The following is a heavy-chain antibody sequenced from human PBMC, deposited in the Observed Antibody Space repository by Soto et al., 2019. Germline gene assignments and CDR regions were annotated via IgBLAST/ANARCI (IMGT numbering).Heavy chain of an antibody. Sequence: PSETLSLTCTVSGGSVSSGSYYWSWIRQPPGKGLEWIGYIYYSGSTNYNPSLKSRVTISVDTSKNQFSLKLSSVTAADTAVYYCARDSLTIFGVVIPHVGGDYYYYGMDVWGQGTTVTGS. CDR2: IYYSGST. D-gene: IGHD3-3*01. V-gene: IGHV4-61*01. CDR1: GGSVSSGSYY. J-gene: IGHJ6*02. CDR3: ARDSLTIFGVVIPHVGGDYYYYGMDV.